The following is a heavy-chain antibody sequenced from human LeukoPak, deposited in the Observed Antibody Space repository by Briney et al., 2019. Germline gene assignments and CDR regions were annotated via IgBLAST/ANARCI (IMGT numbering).Heavy chain of an antibody. D-gene: IGHD5-18*01. J-gene: IGHJ4*02. CDR3: AREGDGVTAMVGFDY. Sequence: GASVKVSCKASGYTFTGYYMHWVRQAPGQGLEWMGWINPNSGGTNYAQKFQGRVTMTRDTSISTAYMELSSLRSDDTAVYYCAREGDGVTAMVGFDYWGQGTLVTVSS. CDR2: INPNSGGT. V-gene: IGHV1-2*02. CDR1: GYTFTGYY.